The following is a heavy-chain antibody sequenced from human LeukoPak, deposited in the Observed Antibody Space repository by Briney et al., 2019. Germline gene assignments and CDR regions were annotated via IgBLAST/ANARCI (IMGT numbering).Heavy chain of an antibody. CDR3: ARVAYCVSDYHRPIDF. CDR2: SRNRAKTYTI. V-gene: IGHV3-72*01. J-gene: IGHJ4*02. Sequence: GGSLRLSCAASGFTFSDHYMDWVRQAPGKGLEWVGRSRNRAKTYTIEYAASVKGRFTISRDEANDSLFLQMNSLKTEDTAVYYCARVAYCVSDYHRPIDFWGQGTLVTVSS. CDR1: GFTFSDHY. D-gene: IGHD2-21*01.